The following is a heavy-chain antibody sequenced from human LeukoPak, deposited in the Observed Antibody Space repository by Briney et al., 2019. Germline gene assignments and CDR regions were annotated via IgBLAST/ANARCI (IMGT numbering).Heavy chain of an antibody. CDR1: GFTFSSYW. J-gene: IGHJ4*02. CDR3: AREEYYDFWSGYSEFDY. Sequence: GGSLRLSCAASGFTFSSYWMSWVRQAPGQGLEWVANIKQDESEKYYVDSVKGRFTISRDNAKNSLYLQMNSLRAEDTAVYYCAREEYYDFWSGYSEFDYWGQGTLVTVSS. CDR2: IKQDESEK. D-gene: IGHD3-3*01. V-gene: IGHV3-7*01.